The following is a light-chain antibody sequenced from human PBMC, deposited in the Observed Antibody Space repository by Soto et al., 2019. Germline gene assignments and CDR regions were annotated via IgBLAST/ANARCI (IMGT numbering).Light chain of an antibody. CDR3: QQYNSYST. Sequence: DVVMTQYPDSLAVSLGERATINFKSSQSVLNTSKNQSALAWYQHKPGQPPKLLIYWASTRKSGVPDRFSGSGSGIDFTLTISSLQPDDFATYYCQQYNSYSTFGQGTKVDIK. J-gene: IGKJ1*01. CDR1: QSVLNTSKNQSA. CDR2: WAS. V-gene: IGKV4-1*01.